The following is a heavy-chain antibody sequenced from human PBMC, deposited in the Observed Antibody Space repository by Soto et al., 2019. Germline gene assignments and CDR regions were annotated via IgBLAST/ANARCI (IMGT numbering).Heavy chain of an antibody. D-gene: IGHD2-21*01. Sequence: EVQLVESGGDLVQPGGSLKLSCAASGFTFSGSAMHWVRQASGKGLEWVGHLRRRAKNYATVYAASVKGRFIISRDDSKNTAYLQMNSLKTDDTAVYYCTRTFEGSDCVSPEFDYWGQGNLVTVSS. J-gene: IGHJ4*02. CDR3: TRTFEGSDCVSPEFDY. CDR1: GFTFSGSA. CDR2: LRRRAKNYAT. V-gene: IGHV3-73*02.